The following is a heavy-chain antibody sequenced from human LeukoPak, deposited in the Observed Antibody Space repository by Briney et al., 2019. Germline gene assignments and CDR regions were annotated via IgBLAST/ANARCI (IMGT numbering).Heavy chain of an antibody. V-gene: IGHV3-30*02. D-gene: IGHD6-19*01. CDR2: IRYDESQI. Sequence: GGSLRLSCAASGFTFNSYGMNWVRQAPGKGLEWVAFIRYDESQIYYADSVEGRFTISRDNSKNTLYLQMNTLRVEDTAVYYCTKHSVADYFASWGQGTLVTVSS. CDR1: GFTFNSYG. J-gene: IGHJ4*02. CDR3: TKHSVADYFAS.